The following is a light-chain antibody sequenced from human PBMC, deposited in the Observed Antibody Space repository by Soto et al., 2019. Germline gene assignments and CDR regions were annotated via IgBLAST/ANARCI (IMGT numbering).Light chain of an antibody. CDR2: GAS. Sequence: EIVMTQSPATLSVSPGERATXSXRASQSVNIYLAWYQQKPGQAPRLLIFGASYRATGIPARFSGSGSGTEFNLTISSLQSEDFAVYFCQQYDDWLRLTFGGGTKVEIK. CDR1: QSVNIY. V-gene: IGKV3D-15*01. J-gene: IGKJ4*01. CDR3: QQYDDWLRLT.